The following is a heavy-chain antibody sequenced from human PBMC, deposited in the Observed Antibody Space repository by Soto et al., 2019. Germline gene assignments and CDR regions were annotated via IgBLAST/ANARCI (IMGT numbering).Heavy chain of an antibody. D-gene: IGHD3-22*01. Sequence: SETLSLTCTVSGGSISDHYYMWIRQSPGKGLEYIGYIHNGGSTNYNPSLKSRVIISVDTSKNQFSLKLTSVTAADTAVYYCARGGVDYYDSSGYYFSPYYFDYWGQGTLVTVSS. V-gene: IGHV4-59*11. J-gene: IGHJ4*02. CDR1: GGSISDHY. CDR2: IHNGGST. CDR3: ARGGVDYYDSSGYYFSPYYFDY.